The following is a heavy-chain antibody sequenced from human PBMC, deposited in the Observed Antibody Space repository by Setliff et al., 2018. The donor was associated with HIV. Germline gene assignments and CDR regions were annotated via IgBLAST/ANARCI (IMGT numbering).Heavy chain of an antibody. V-gene: IGHV5-51*01. CDR1: GYKFTDYW. Sequence: GESLKISCKGFGYKFTDYWVGWVRQMPGEGLEWMGVIYGDGSDPRYSPSFQGQVTMTRDTSISTAYMELSRLRSDDTAVYYCARGTRVGANDAFDTWGQGTMVTVSS. J-gene: IGHJ3*02. CDR3: ARGTRVGANDAFDT. CDR2: IYGDGSDP. D-gene: IGHD1-26*01.